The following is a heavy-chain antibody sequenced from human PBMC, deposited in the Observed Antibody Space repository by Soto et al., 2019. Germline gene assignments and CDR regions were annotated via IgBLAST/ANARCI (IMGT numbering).Heavy chain of an antibody. CDR1: GYTFTSYG. CDR2: ISAYNGNT. J-gene: IGHJ6*02. CDR3: ARVSLQRGPDYYYYGMDV. Sequence: GASVKVSCKASGYTFTSYGISWVRQAPGQGLEWMGWISAYNGNTNYAQKLQGRVTMTTDTSTSTAYMELRSLRSDDTAVYYCARVSLQRGPDYYYYGMDVWGQGTTVTVSS. V-gene: IGHV1-18*04.